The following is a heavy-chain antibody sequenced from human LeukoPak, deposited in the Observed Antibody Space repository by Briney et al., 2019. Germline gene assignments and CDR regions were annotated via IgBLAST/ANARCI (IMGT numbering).Heavy chain of an antibody. J-gene: IGHJ1*01. D-gene: IGHD6-19*01. CDR2: IYYSGGT. V-gene: IGHV4-59*01. Sequence: SETLSLTRTVSGRSLSSYYWICIRQPPGMGLEWMGYIYYSGGTNYNPSLKSRVTISVDTSKNQFSMKLSSVTAADTAVYYCARAVAVAGTGHFQHWGQGTLVTVSS. CDR1: GRSLSSYY. CDR3: ARAVAVAGTGHFQH.